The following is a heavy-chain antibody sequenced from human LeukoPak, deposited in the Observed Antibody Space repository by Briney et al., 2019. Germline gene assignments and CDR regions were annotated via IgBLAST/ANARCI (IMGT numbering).Heavy chain of an antibody. V-gene: IGHV1-24*01. CDR1: GYTLTELS. CDR3: AMGDHVWGSYRALFDY. J-gene: IGHJ4*02. CDR2: FDPEDGET. D-gene: IGHD3-16*02. Sequence: ASVKVSCKVSGYTLTELSMHWVRQAPGKGLEWMGGFDPEDGETIYAQKFQGRVTMTEDTSTDTAYMELSSLRSEDTAVYYCAMGDHVWGSYRALFDYWGQGTLVTVSS.